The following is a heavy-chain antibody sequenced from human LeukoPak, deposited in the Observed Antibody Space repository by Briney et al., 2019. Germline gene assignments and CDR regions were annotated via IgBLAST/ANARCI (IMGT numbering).Heavy chain of an antibody. J-gene: IGHJ5*02. D-gene: IGHD3-10*01. V-gene: IGHV4-4*08. CDR3: ARELPYYYGSLDP. Sequence: SETLSLTCTVSGGSISSYYWSWIRQPPGKGLDCIGYIYYSGTTNYNPSLKSRVTISVDTSENQFSLKLSSVTAEDTAVYYCARELPYYYGSLDPWGQGTLVTVSS. CDR2: IYYSGTT. CDR1: GGSISSYY.